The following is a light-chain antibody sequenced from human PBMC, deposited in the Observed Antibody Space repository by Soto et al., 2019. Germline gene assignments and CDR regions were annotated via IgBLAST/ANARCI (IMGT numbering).Light chain of an antibody. V-gene: IGLV2-14*03. CDR3: SSYTSSGTVL. J-gene: IGLJ2*01. CDR2: DVS. Sequence: QSVLTQPASVSGSPGQSITISCTGTNSDIGAYNYVSWYQHHPGKAPKLMIFDVSYRPSGVSNRFSGAKSGNTAYLIISGLQGEDESDYYCSSYTSSGTVLFGGGTKVTVL. CDR1: NSDIGAYNY.